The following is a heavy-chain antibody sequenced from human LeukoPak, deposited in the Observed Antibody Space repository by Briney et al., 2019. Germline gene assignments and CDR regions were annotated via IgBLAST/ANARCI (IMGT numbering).Heavy chain of an antibody. J-gene: IGHJ4*02. CDR3: ARVQSGSYYKFDF. Sequence: SETLSLTCSVSGGSISGHYWSWIRQPPGKGLEWIGYIYYSGTTNYNASLGGRVTILVDTSKNQFSLNLTSVTAADTAVYYCARVQSGSYYKFDFWGQGTLVTVSS. D-gene: IGHD1-26*01. V-gene: IGHV4-59*11. CDR2: IYYSGTT. CDR1: GGSISGHY.